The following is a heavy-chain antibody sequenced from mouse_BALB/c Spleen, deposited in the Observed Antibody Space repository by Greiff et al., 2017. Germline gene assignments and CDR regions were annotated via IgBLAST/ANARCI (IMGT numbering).Heavy chain of an antibody. CDR1: GYTFSSYW. J-gene: IGHJ4*01. D-gene: IGHD2-14*01. V-gene: IGHV1-9*01. Sequence: QVQLQQPGAELMKPGASVKISCKATGYTFSSYWIEWVKQRPGHGLEWIGEILPGSGSTNYNEKFKGKATFTADTSSNTAYMQLSSLTSEDSAVYYCARGGAIGTGPMDYWGQGTSVTVSS. CDR3: ARGGAIGTGPMDY. CDR2: ILPGSGST.